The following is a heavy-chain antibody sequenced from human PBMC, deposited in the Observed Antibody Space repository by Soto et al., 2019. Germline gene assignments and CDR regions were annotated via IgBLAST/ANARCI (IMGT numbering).Heavy chain of an antibody. Sequence: QLQLQESGPGLVKPSETLSLTCTVSGGSISSSSYYWGWIRQPPGKGLEWIGSIYYSGSTYYNPSLKSRVTISVDTSKNQFSLKLSSVTAADTAVYYCARTGYSSWYYYNILNWFDPWGQGTLVTVSS. V-gene: IGHV4-39*01. CDR3: ARTGYSSWYYYNILNWFDP. CDR1: GGSISSSSYY. J-gene: IGHJ5*02. D-gene: IGHD6-13*01. CDR2: IYYSGST.